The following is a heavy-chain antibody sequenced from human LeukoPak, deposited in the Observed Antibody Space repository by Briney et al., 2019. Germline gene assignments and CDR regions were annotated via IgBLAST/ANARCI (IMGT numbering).Heavy chain of an antibody. Sequence: GGSLRLSCAASGFIFSNYAMSWVRQAPGKGLECVSTISGSDDSTYYADSVRGRFTISRDNSKNTLYLQMNSLRSDDTAVYYCARDSIPRLVIIGFDYWGQGTLVTVSS. D-gene: IGHD3-9*01. J-gene: IGHJ4*02. CDR1: GFIFSNYA. CDR3: ARDSIPRLVIIGFDY. CDR2: ISGSDDST. V-gene: IGHV3-23*01.